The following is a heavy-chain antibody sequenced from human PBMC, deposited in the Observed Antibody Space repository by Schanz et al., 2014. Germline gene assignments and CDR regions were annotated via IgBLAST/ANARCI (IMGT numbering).Heavy chain of an antibody. CDR2: FDAHDGRA. D-gene: IGHD6-13*01. Sequence: EVQLLESGGGLVQPGGSLRLSCLASGFAFSSYGMNWLRQAPGKGLEWVSGFDAHDGRAYYADSAKGRFTISRDNSKNTLYLQMNSLRAEDTAVYYCARDQGYTTSWHIFDLWGQGTLVTVSS. V-gene: IGHV3-23*01. CDR1: GFAFSSYG. J-gene: IGHJ4*02. CDR3: ARDQGYTTSWHIFDL.